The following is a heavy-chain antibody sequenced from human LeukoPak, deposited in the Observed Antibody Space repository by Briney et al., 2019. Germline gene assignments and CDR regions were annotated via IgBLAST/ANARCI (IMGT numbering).Heavy chain of an antibody. CDR3: ARGSSIAAVGYYYMDV. CDR1: GFTFSSYG. D-gene: IGHD6-13*01. CDR2: IWYDGSNK. Sequence: GGSLRLPCAASGFTFSSYGMHWVRQAPGKGLEWVAVIWYDGSNKYYADSVKGRFTISRDNSKNTLYLQMNSLRAEDTAVYYCARGSSIAAVGYYYMDVWGKGTTVTVSS. J-gene: IGHJ6*03. V-gene: IGHV3-33*01.